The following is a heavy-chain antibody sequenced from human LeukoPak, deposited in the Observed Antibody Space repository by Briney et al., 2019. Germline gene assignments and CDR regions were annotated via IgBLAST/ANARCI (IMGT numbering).Heavy chain of an antibody. CDR1: GGSFSGYY. J-gene: IGHJ5*02. D-gene: IGHD2-2*01. CDR3: ARVYCSSTSCYLRLFDP. V-gene: IGHV4-34*01. Sequence: PSETLSLTCAVYGGSFSGYYWSWIRQPPGKGLEWIGEINHSGRTNYNPSLKSRVTISVDTSKNQFSLKLSSVTAADTAVYYCARVYCSSTSCYLRLFDPWGQGTLVTVSS. CDR2: INHSGRT.